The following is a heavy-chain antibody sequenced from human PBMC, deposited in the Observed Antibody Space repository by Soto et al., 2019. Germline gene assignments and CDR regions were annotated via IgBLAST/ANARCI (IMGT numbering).Heavy chain of an antibody. V-gene: IGHV3-53*04. Sequence: PGGSLRLSCAASGFTVSSNYMSWVRQAPGKGLEWVSVIYSGGSTYYADSVKGRFTISRHNSKNTLYLQMNSLRAEDTAVYYCARASRTIFGVAPSYYFDYWGQGTLVTVSS. CDR3: ARASRTIFGVAPSYYFDY. CDR1: GFTVSSNY. J-gene: IGHJ4*02. D-gene: IGHD3-3*01. CDR2: IYSGGST.